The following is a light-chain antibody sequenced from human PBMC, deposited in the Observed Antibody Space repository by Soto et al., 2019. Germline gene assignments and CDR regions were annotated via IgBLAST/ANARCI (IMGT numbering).Light chain of an antibody. Sequence: DIVLTQSPSTLSSSPGERATLSCRASQSVSSYLAWYQQKPGQAPRLLIYDASNRATGIPARFSGSGSGTDFTLHISSLAAEDFAVYYCQKRSNWPPLTFGGGTKVEIK. J-gene: IGKJ4*01. CDR3: QKRSNWPPLT. V-gene: IGKV3-11*01. CDR1: QSVSSY. CDR2: DAS.